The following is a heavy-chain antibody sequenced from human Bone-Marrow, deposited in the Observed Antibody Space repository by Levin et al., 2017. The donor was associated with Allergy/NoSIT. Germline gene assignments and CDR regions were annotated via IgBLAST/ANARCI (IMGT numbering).Heavy chain of an antibody. D-gene: IGHD6-19*01. V-gene: IGHV3-23*01. J-gene: IGHJ4*02. Sequence: GESLKISCAASGFTFSSYAMSWVRQAPGKGLEWVSAISGSGGSTYYADSVKGRFTISRDNSKNTLYLQMNSLRAEDTAVYYCAKGTLGVAGHNYYFDYWGQGTLVTVSS. CDR1: GFTFSSYA. CDR2: ISGSGGST. CDR3: AKGTLGVAGHNYYFDY.